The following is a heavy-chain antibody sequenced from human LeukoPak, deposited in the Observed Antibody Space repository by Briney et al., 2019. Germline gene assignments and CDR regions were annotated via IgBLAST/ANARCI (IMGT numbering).Heavy chain of an antibody. CDR3: ARAVGALDI. D-gene: IGHD1-26*01. CDR2: INPTGGTT. V-gene: IGHV1-46*01. J-gene: IGHJ3*02. CDR1: GYTFTSYY. Sequence: ASAKVSCKASGYTFTSYYMHWVRQAPGQGLEWMGIINPTGGTTTYAQKFQGRVTMTRDTSTSTVYMELSSLRSEDTAVYYCARAVGALDIWGQGIMVTVSS.